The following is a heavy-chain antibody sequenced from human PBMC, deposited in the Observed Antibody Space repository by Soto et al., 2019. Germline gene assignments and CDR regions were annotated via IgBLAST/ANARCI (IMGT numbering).Heavy chain of an antibody. V-gene: IGHV3-43*01. J-gene: IGHJ6*02. CDR2: ISWDGGKT. Sequence: EVQLVESGGVVVQPGGSLRLSCAASGFTFDDYTMHWVRQAPGKSLEWVSLISWDGGKTYYADSVKGRFTISRDNSKNSLHLQMNSLTTEDSASYYCAKDRAAVTGASYYYAMAVWGQGTTVTVSS. D-gene: IGHD6-19*01. CDR3: AKDRAAVTGASYYYAMAV. CDR1: GFTFDDYT.